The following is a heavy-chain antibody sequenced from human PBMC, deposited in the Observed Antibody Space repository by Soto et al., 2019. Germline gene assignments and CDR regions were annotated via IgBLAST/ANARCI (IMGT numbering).Heavy chain of an antibody. CDR2: IYPDDSDA. CDR3: ASQCYYYQRRGRYGDS. CDR1: GYSFRSYW. D-gene: IGHD3-22*01. Sequence: GESLKISCQASGYSFRSYWIGWVRQMPGKGLEWMGIIYPDDSDAKYSPSFEGQVTISVDKSMRSAYLQCSSLKASDTAMYYCASQCYYYQRRGRYGDSWGQGTLVTVSS. V-gene: IGHV5-51*01. J-gene: IGHJ4*02.